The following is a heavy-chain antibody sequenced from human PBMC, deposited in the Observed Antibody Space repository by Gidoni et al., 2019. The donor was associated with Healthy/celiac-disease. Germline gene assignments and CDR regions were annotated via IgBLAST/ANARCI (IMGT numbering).Heavy chain of an antibody. CDR3: AKNGGRQLELRGWFDP. CDR2: ISYDGSNN. D-gene: IGHD1-7*01. J-gene: IGHJ5*02. V-gene: IGHV3-30*18. CDR1: GFTFSSYG. Sequence: QVQLVESGGGVVQPGRSLRLSCAASGFTFSSYGMHWVRQSPGKGLEWVAVISYDGSNNDYAESEKGRFTISRDNSKNTLYLQMNSLRAEDTAVYYCAKNGGRQLELRGWFDPWGQGTLVTVSS.